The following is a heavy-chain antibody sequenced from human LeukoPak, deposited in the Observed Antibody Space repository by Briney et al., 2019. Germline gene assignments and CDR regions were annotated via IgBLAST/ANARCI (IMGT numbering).Heavy chain of an antibody. CDR3: ARGPHFEYDSSGLDY. D-gene: IGHD3-22*01. CDR2: ISSGSAFI. V-gene: IGHV3-21*01. CDR1: GFTFSSYW. Sequence: PGGSLRLSCAVSGFTFSSYWMHWVRQAPGKGLEWVSSISSGSAFIYYADSVKGRFTISRDNAKKSLYLQMNSLRAEDTAVYYCARGPHFEYDSSGLDYWGQGTLVTVSS. J-gene: IGHJ4*02.